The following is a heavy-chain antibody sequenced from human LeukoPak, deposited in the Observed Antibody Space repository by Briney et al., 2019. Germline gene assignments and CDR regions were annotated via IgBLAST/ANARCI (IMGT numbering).Heavy chain of an antibody. J-gene: IGHJ4*02. D-gene: IGHD2-2*01. V-gene: IGHV4-31*03. Sequence: SQTLSLTCTVSGGSISSGNHYWTWIRQLPGKGLEWIGYIFYSGSTYYNPSLKSRVTISVDTSKNQFSLKLSSVTAADTAVYYCARQVVPAAMPYFDYWGQGTLVTVSS. CDR2: IFYSGST. CDR1: GGSISSGNHY. CDR3: ARQVVPAAMPYFDY.